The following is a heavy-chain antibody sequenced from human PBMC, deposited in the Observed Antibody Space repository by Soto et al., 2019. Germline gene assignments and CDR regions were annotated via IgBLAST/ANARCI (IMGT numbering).Heavy chain of an antibody. J-gene: IGHJ4*02. CDR2: INSNGGSA. V-gene: IGHV3-64D*08. Sequence: GGSLRLSCSASGLTFSSFTMHWVRQAPGKGLEYVSAINSNGGSANYGDSVKGRSTISRDNPKNTLYLQMSSLRVEDTALYYCVTNSGWSLRDFDYWGQGTLVTVSS. CDR3: VTNSGWSLRDFDY. D-gene: IGHD6-19*01. CDR1: GLTFSSFT.